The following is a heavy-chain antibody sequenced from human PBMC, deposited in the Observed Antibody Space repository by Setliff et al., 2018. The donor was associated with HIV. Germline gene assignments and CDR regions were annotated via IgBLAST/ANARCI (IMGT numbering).Heavy chain of an antibody. V-gene: IGHV3-9*01. CDR2: INWNSATI. CDR3: AGSRGYFVKAD. J-gene: IGHJ4*02. D-gene: IGHD3-22*01. CDR1: GFTFDDYA. Sequence: GGSLRLSCVASGFTFDDYAIHWVRQAPGKGLVWVSGINWNSATIAYADSVRGRFTISRDNAKNSLYLQMNSLRGEDTAVYYCAGSRGYFVKADWGQGTLVTVSS.